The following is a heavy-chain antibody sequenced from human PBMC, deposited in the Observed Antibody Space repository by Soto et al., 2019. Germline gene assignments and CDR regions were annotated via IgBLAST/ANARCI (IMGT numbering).Heavy chain of an antibody. V-gene: IGHV3-7*05. Sequence: GAVRLSCVGSGFTVSSNWMSWVRQVPGKGLERVANIQQEESEKYYVDSVKGRFTASRDNAKNSMCFQMNSLSVDDTAVYPCARLRFGNMESDFDLWGQGTAVTVSS. CDR1: GFTVSSNW. J-gene: IGHJ4*02. CDR2: IQQEESEK. CDR3: ARLRFGNMESDFDL. D-gene: IGHD3-16*01.